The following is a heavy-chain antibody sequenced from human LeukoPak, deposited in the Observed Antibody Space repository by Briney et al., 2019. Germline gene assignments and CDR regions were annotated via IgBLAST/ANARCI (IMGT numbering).Heavy chain of an antibody. V-gene: IGHV3-30*03. Sequence: GGPLRLSCAASGFTLSRHGMHWVRQAPGRGLEWLAVVSDDGGLKYYSDSVKGRFTISRDNAKNSLYLQMNSLRAEDTAVYYCARPDYGGVVIDYWGQGTLVTVSS. J-gene: IGHJ4*02. CDR1: GFTLSRHG. CDR3: ARPDYGGVVIDY. D-gene: IGHD4-23*01. CDR2: VSDDGGLK.